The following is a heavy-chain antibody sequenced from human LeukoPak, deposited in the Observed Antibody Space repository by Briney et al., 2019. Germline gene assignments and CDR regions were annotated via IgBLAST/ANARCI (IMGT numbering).Heavy chain of an antibody. CDR2: TRDKANSYTT. CDR3: ARVGNSGGYYNPLDY. Sequence: GGSLRLSCAASGFTFSSYAMSWVRQAPGKGLEWVGRTRDKANSYTTEYAASVKDRFTMSRDDSKDSVYLQMNSLKIEDTAVYYCARVGNSGGYYNPLDYWGQGTLVTVSS. D-gene: IGHD3-22*01. V-gene: IGHV3-72*01. CDR1: GFTFSSYA. J-gene: IGHJ4*02.